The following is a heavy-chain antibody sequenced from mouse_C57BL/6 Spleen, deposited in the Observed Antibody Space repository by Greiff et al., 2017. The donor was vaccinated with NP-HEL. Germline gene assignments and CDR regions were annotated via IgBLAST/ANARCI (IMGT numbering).Heavy chain of an antibody. CDR1: GYTFTSYG. J-gene: IGHJ1*03. Sequence: VQLQQSGAELARPGASVKLSCKASGYTFTSYGISWVKQRTGQGLEWIGEIYPRSGNTYYNEKFKGKATLTADKSSSTAYMELRSLTSEDSAVYFCARSGNYYGSPPYWYFDVWGTGTTVTVSS. CDR2: IYPRSGNT. D-gene: IGHD1-1*01. CDR3: ARSGNYYGSPPYWYFDV. V-gene: IGHV1-81*01.